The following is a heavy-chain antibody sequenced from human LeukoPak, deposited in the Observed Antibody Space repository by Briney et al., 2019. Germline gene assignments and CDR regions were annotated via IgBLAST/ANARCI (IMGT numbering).Heavy chain of an antibody. V-gene: IGHV4-34*01. J-gene: IGHJ4*02. CDR2: INHSGST. CDR3: ASLKVRGVIRGYYFDY. D-gene: IGHD3-10*01. Sequence: PSETLSLTCAVYGGSFSGYYWSWIRQPPGKGLEWIGDINHSGSTNYNPSLKSRVTISVDTSKNQFSLKLSSVTAADTAVYYCASLKVRGVIRGYYFDYWGQGTLVTVSS. CDR1: GGSFSGYY.